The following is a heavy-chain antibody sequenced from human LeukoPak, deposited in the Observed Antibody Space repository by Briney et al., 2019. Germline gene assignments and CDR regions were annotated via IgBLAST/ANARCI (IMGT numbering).Heavy chain of an antibody. Sequence: SETLSLTCTVSGGSISSSRYYWGWIRQPPGKGLEWIGSIYYSGSTYYNPSFKSRVTISVDTSKNQFSLKLSSVTAADTAVYYCASLYSSSWYSVVEYFQHWGQGTLVTVSS. J-gene: IGHJ1*01. CDR1: GGSISSSRYY. CDR3: ASLYSSSWYSVVEYFQH. CDR2: IYYSGST. D-gene: IGHD6-13*01. V-gene: IGHV4-39*01.